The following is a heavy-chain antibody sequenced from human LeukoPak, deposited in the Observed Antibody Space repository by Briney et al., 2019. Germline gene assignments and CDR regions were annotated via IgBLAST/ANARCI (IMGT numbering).Heavy chain of an antibody. CDR3: ARGLSIAAAGTPIGWFDP. J-gene: IGHJ5*02. CDR1: GYTFTGYY. D-gene: IGHD6-13*01. V-gene: IGHV1-2*04. CDR2: INPNSGGT. Sequence: GASVKVSCKASGYTFTGYYMHWVRQAPGQGLEWMGWINPNSGGTNYAQKFQGWVTMTRDTSISTAYMELSRLRSDDTAVYYCARGLSIAAAGTPIGWFDPWGQGTLVTVSS.